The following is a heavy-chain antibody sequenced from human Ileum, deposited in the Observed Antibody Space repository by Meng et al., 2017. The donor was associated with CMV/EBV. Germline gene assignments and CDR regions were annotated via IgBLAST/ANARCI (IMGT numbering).Heavy chain of an antibody. D-gene: IGHD6-6*01. CDR1: GGSISSSSYY. J-gene: IGHJ4*01. CDR3: ARSDSSSSPPFDY. V-gene: IGHV4-39*07. CDR2: IYYSGST. Sequence: SETLSLTCTVSGGSISSSSYYWGWIRQPPGKGLEWIGSIYYSGSTYYNPSLKSRVTISVDTSKNQFSLKLSSVTAADTAVYYCARSDSSSSPPFDYWGHGTLVTVAS.